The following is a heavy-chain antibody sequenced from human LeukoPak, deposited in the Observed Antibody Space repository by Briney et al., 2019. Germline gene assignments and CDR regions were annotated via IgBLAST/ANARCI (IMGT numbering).Heavy chain of an antibody. D-gene: IGHD4-11*01. Sequence: GGSLRLSCAASGFTFSDYYMSWIRQAPGKELEWVSYISSSGSTIYYADSVKGRFTISRDNAKNSLYLQMNSLRAEDTAVYYCARERYSNFPFDYWGQGTLVTVSS. V-gene: IGHV3-11*01. CDR3: ARERYSNFPFDY. J-gene: IGHJ4*02. CDR1: GFTFSDYY. CDR2: ISSSGSTI.